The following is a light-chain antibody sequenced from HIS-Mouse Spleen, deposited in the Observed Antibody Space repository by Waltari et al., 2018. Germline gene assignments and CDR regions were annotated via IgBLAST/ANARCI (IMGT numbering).Light chain of an antibody. CDR1: ISAVGGVNS. V-gene: IGLV2-14*03. CDR3: SSYTSSSFNVV. Sequence: QSALTQPASVSVSPGQSITISCTGPISAVGGVNSFSGYQQHPGKAPKLMIYDVSNRPSGVSNRFSGSKSGNTASLTISGLQAEDEADYYCSSYTSSSFNVVFGGGTKLTVL. J-gene: IGLJ2*01. CDR2: DVS.